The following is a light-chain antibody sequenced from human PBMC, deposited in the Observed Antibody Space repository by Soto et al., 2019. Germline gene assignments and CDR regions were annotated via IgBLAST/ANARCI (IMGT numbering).Light chain of an antibody. CDR3: QQYNSYSKT. CDR1: QNIASY. CDR2: GAS. V-gene: IGKV1-39*01. J-gene: IGKJ1*01. Sequence: IQMTQSPSSLSAFLGDTVTITCRASQNIASYLQWYQQQPGKAPKALISGASRLRSGVPSRFSGSGSGTDFTLTISSLHPEDVATYYCQQYNSYSKTFGQGTKVDIK.